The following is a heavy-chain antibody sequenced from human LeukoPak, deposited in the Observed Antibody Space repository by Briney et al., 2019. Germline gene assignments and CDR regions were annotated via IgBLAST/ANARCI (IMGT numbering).Heavy chain of an antibody. CDR2: IYHSGRT. V-gene: IGHV4-31*11. CDR3: ARVVTSSLYFFDY. J-gene: IGHJ4*02. CDR1: GGSISSEGFY. Sequence: SETLSLTCGVSGGSISSEGFYWSWIRQHPGKGLEWIAYIYHSGRTYYNPSLKSRLTISVDTSKNQFSMSLRSVTAADTAVYYCARVVTSSLYFFDYWGQGTLVSVSS. D-gene: IGHD2-21*02.